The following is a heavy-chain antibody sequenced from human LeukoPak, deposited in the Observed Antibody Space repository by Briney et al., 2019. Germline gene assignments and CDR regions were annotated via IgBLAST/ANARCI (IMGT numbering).Heavy chain of an antibody. Sequence: LSGGSLRLSCAASGFTFSSYGMHWVRQAPGKGLEWVAFIRYDGSNKYYADSVKGRFTISRDNSKNTLYLQMNSLRAEDTAVYYCAKDLDSYGYRAHPIDYRGQGTLVTVSS. CDR3: AKDLDSYGYRAHPIDY. CDR2: IRYDGSNK. V-gene: IGHV3-30*02. D-gene: IGHD5-18*01. CDR1: GFTFSSYG. J-gene: IGHJ4*02.